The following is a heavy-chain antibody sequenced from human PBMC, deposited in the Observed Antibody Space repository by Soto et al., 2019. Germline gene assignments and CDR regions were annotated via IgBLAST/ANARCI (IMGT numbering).Heavy chain of an antibody. Sequence: GGSLRLSCAASGFTFSSYAMSWARQAPEKGLEWVSAISGSGGSTYYADSVKGRFTISRDNSKNTLYLQMNSLRAEDTAVYYCAKNDILTGYRYWGQGTLVTVSS. CDR3: AKNDILTGYRY. CDR1: GFTFSSYA. D-gene: IGHD3-9*01. V-gene: IGHV3-23*01. CDR2: ISGSGGST. J-gene: IGHJ4*02.